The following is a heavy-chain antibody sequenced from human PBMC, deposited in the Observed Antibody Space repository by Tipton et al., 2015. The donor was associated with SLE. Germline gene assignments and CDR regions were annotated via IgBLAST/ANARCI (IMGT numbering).Heavy chain of an antibody. CDR1: GFTFSSYA. D-gene: IGHD3-3*01. V-gene: IGHV3-23*01. Sequence: SLRLSCAASGFTFSSYAMSWVRQAPGKGLEWISTISGSRDSTYYADSVKGRFTISRDNSKNTLYLQMDSLTPEDTAVYFCARPYYDFWTGSGLYSGMDVWGQGTTVTVSS. J-gene: IGHJ6*02. CDR3: ARPYYDFWTGSGLYSGMDV. CDR2: ISGSRDST.